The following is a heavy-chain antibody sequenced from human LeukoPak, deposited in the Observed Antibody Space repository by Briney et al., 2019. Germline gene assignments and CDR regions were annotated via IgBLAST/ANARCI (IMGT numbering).Heavy chain of an antibody. J-gene: IGHJ4*02. Sequence: GGSLRLSCAASGFTFSSYAMSWVRQAPGKGLEWVSAISGSGGSTYYADSVKGRFTISRDNSKNTLYLQMNSLRAEDTAVYYCAKHKGDSRLTYYFDYWGQGTLVTVSS. V-gene: IGHV3-23*01. CDR2: ISGSGGST. CDR1: GFTFSSYA. CDR3: AKHKGDSRLTYYFDY. D-gene: IGHD2-15*01.